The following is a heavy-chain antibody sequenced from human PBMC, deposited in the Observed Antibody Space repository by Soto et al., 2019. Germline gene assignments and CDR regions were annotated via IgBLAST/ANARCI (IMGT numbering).Heavy chain of an antibody. CDR3: ATPPPYCGGDCYSLYFQH. V-gene: IGHV4-31*03. J-gene: IGHJ1*01. D-gene: IGHD2-21*02. CDR1: VGSVTSGGYY. Sequence: SETLSLTCTFSVGSVTSGGYYWSRIRQHPGKGLEWIGYISYSGSTHYNPSLKSRVTISVDTSKNQFSLKLSSVTAADTAVYYCATPPPYCGGDCYSLYFQHWGQGTLVTVSS. CDR2: ISYSGST.